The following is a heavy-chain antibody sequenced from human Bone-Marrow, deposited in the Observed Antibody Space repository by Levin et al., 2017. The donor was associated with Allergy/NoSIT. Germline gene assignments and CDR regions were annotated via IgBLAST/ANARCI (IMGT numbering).Heavy chain of an antibody. Sequence: PGGSLRLSCEVSGFTYDTYGMHWVRQAPGKGLEWVAVIWYDGKKKYYADVVKGRFTISRDNSKYTLSLQMNDLRAEDTALYYCLRDSGLYGMDVWGQGTTVVVSS. CDR2: IWYDGKKK. CDR3: LRDSGLYGMDV. V-gene: IGHV3-33*01. J-gene: IGHJ6*02. D-gene: IGHD3-10*01. CDR1: GFTYDTYG.